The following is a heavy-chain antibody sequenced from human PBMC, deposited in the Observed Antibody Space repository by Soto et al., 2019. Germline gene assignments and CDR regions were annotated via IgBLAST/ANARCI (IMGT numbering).Heavy chain of an antibody. CDR1: GFTFSTYG. CDR2: ISVSGHYI. V-gene: IGHV3-21*01. Sequence: EVQLVESGGGLVKPGGSLRLSCAASGFTFSTYGMNWVRQAPGKGLEWASSISVSGHYIYYADSVKGRFTISRDNAKNSLFLQMNSLRGEDTAVYYCARSGLALPYSASHWFDPWGHGTLVTVSS. J-gene: IGHJ5*02. D-gene: IGHD3-22*01. CDR3: ARSGLALPYSASHWFDP.